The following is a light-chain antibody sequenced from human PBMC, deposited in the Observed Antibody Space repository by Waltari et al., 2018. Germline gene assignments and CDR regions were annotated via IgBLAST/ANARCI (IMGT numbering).Light chain of an antibody. V-gene: IGKV3-20*01. CDR3: QQYGSSPLFA. CDR1: QSVRSSY. CDR2: GAS. Sequence: EIVLTQSPGTLSLSPGERATLSCRASQSVRSSYLAWYQQRPGQAPMLLISGASTRATGIPDRFSGSGSGTDFTLTISRLEPEDFAVYYCQQYGSSPLFAFGPGTKVDMK. J-gene: IGKJ3*01.